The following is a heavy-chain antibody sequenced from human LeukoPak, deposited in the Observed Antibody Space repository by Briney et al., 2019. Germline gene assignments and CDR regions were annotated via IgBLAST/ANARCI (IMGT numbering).Heavy chain of an antibody. Sequence: GGSLRLSCAASEFTFSNYAMTWVRQTPGKGLEWVSGISGSGSTSYYADSVKGRFTISRDYPKNTLYLHMNSLRAEDTAVYFRARYSGSYYYPPNWDSWGQGTLVSVSS. CDR3: ARYSGSYYYPPNWDS. D-gene: IGHD1-26*01. CDR1: EFTFSNYA. J-gene: IGHJ4*02. CDR2: ISGSGSTS. V-gene: IGHV3-23*01.